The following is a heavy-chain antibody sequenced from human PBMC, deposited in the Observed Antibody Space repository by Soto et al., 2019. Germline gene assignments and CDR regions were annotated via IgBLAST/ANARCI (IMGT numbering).Heavy chain of an antibody. CDR1: GGSFSGYY. V-gene: IGHV4-34*01. CDR2: INHSGST. J-gene: IGHJ4*02. D-gene: IGHD5-12*01. Sequence: PAETLSLTCAVYGGSFSGYYWSWIRQPPGKGLEWIGEINHSGSTNYNPSLKSRVTISVDTSKNQFSMKLSSVTAADTDVYYCVRRKIVATILSPLGYRGKGTLVTVSS. CDR3: VRRKIVATILSPLGY.